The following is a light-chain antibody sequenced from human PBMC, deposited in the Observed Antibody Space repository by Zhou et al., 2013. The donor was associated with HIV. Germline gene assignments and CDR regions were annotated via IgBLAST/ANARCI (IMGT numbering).Light chain of an antibody. V-gene: IGKV1-5*03. Sequence: DIQMTQSPSTLSASLGDRVTISCRASQGISTWLAWYQQKPGKVPKLLIYQASTLENGVPSRFSGSGSGTEFTLTISSLQPDDFATYYCQQYTYYPWTFGQGTKV. CDR2: QAS. CDR1: QGISTW. CDR3: QQYTYYPWT. J-gene: IGKJ1*01.